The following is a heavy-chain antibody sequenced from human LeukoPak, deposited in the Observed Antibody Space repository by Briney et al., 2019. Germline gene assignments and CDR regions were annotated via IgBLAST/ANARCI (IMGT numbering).Heavy chain of an antibody. V-gene: IGHV3-13*01. CDR3: ARGSCSSRSCYKRVNGLDV. CDR1: GFTFSNYD. D-gene: IGHD2-2*01. Sequence: GGSLRLSCAASGFTFSNYDMHWVRQATGKGLEWVSAFHPAGDTHYSGSVKGRFATSRENAKNSFYLQMNNLRAGDTAVYYCARGSCSSRSCYKRVNGLDVWGQGTPVTVSS. CDR2: FHPAGDT. J-gene: IGHJ6*02.